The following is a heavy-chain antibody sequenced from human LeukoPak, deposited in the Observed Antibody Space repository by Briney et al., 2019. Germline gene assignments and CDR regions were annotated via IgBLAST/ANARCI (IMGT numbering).Heavy chain of an antibody. J-gene: IGHJ6*02. CDR2: IYSGGST. Sequence: GGSLRLSCAASGFSFRSYVMSWVRQAPGKGLEWVSVIYSGGSTYYADSVKGRFTISRDNSKNTLYLQMNSLRAEDTAVYYCARVGYYYYGMDVWGQGTTVTVSS. V-gene: IGHV3-66*01. CDR1: GFSFRSYV. D-gene: IGHD3-16*01. CDR3: ARVGYYYYGMDV.